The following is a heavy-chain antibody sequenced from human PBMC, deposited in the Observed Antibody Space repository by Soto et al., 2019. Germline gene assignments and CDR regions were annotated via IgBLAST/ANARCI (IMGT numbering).Heavy chain of an antibody. CDR1: GFAFSSYG. CDR3: AKDMIMGYSYGYSRYYYYGMDV. CDR2: ISYDGSNK. V-gene: IGHV3-30*18. J-gene: IGHJ6*02. D-gene: IGHD5-18*01. Sequence: GSLRLSCAASGFAFSSYGMHWVRQAPGKGLEWVAVISYDGSNKYYADSVKGRFTISRDNSKNTLYLQMNSLRAEDTAVYYCAKDMIMGYSYGYSRYYYYGMDVWGQGTTVTVSS.